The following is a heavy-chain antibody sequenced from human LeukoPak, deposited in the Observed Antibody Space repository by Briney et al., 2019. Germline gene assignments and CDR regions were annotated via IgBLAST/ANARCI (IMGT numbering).Heavy chain of an antibody. CDR2: INPNAGGT. D-gene: IGHD3-22*01. V-gene: IGHV1-2*02. CDR1: GYTFTGYY. J-gene: IGHJ4*02. CDR3: SSGYSTVPF. Sequence: ASVTVSCKASGYTFTGYYIHWVRQAPGQGHESMGWINPNAGGTSYAQKFQGRVTMARDTSISTAYMELSRLTSDDTAVYYCSSGYSTVPFWGQGTLVTVSS.